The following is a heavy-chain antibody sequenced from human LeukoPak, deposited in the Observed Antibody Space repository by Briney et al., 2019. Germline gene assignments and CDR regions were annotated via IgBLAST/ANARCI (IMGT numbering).Heavy chain of an antibody. D-gene: IGHD2-15*01. CDR1: GYSFTSYW. V-gene: IGHV5-51*01. CDR2: IYPGDSDT. J-gene: IGHJ4*02. CDR3: ARLGGRVVAATYFDY. Sequence: GESLKISCKGSGYSFTSYWIGWVRQMPGKGLEWMGIIYPGDSDTRYSPSFQGQVTISADKSISTAYLQWSSLKASDTAMYYCARLGGRVVAATYFDYWGQGTLVTVSS.